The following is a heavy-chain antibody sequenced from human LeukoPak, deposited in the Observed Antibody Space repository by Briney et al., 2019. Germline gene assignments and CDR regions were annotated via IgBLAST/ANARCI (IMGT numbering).Heavy chain of an antibody. J-gene: IGHJ4*02. CDR1: GFTFSSYD. V-gene: IGHV3-13*01. CDR3: ARGYDILTGDNYFDY. D-gene: IGHD3-9*01. CDR2: IGTAGDT. Sequence: GGSLRLSCAASGFTFSSYDMHWVRQAPGKGLEWVSAIGTAGDTYYPVSVKGRFTISRESAKNSLYLQVNSLRAGDTAVYYCARGYDILTGDNYFDYWGQGTLVTVSS.